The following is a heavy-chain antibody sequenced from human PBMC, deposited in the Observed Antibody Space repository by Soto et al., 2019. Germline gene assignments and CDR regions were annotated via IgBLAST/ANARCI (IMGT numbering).Heavy chain of an antibody. J-gene: IGHJ4*02. CDR2: DYYTGNT. V-gene: IGHV4-59*01. CDR3: ARSGHTFGGVV. D-gene: IGHD3-16*01. CDR1: GASMSNYY. Sequence: QVQLQESGPGLVKPSETLSLTCTVSGASMSNYYGSWIRQPPGKGLEHIGYDYYTGNTNYNPSLKSRVTISVDTSNNQFSLKLTSVTTADTAIYYCARSGHTFGGVVWGRGILVTVSS.